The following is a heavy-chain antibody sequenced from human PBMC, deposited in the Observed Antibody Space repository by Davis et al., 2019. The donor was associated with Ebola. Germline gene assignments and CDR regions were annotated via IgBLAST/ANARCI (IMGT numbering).Heavy chain of an antibody. CDR3: ANAPTTVTTLGMDV. J-gene: IGHJ6*02. Sequence: GESLKISCAASGFTFSSYGMHWVRQAPGKGLEWVVVISYDGSNKYYADSVKGRFTISRDNSKNTLYLQMNSLRAEDTAVYYCANAPTTVTTLGMDVWGQGTTVTVSS. V-gene: IGHV3-30*18. CDR2: ISYDGSNK. D-gene: IGHD4-11*01. CDR1: GFTFSSYG.